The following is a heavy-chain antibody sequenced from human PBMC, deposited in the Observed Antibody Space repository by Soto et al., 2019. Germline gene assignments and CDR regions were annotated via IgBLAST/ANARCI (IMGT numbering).Heavy chain of an antibody. V-gene: IGHV3-9*01. CDR2: INWNSGSI. Sequence: LRLSCAASGFTFDDYAMHWVRQVPGKGLEWVSGINWNSGSIGYADSVKGRFAISRDNAKNSLHLQMNSLRAEDTAFYYCVKDESINWYSGHFRHWGQGTLVTVSS. CDR3: VKDESINWYSGHFRH. CDR1: GFTFDDYA. J-gene: IGHJ1*01. D-gene: IGHD6-13*01.